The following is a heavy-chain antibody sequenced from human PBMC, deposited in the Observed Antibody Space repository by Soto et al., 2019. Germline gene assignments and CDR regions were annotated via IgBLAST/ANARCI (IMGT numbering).Heavy chain of an antibody. V-gene: IGHV1-2*02. Sequence: ASVQLSCKASGYTFTGYYMHWLRQAPRQGLEWMGWINPNSGGTNYAQKFQGSVTMTRDTSISTAYMELSRLRSDDTALYYCARDGNYGALINYYYGMDVWGQGTTVT. D-gene: IGHD4-17*01. J-gene: IGHJ6*02. CDR3: ARDGNYGALINYYYGMDV. CDR2: INPNSGGT. CDR1: GYTFTGYY.